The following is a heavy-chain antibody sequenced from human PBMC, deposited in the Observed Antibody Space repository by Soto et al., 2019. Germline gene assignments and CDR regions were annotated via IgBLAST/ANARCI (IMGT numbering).Heavy chain of an antibody. Sequence: QVQVVESGGGVVQPGRSLRLSCPASGFTFSMYVMHWVRQAPGKGLEWVAVMAYDGNREYYGDSVKGRFFVSRDNSKNTLYLQMNSLRPEDTAVYYCARVGGSFYGSWDSWGQGALVTVSS. CDR2: MAYDGNRE. V-gene: IGHV3-30-3*01. J-gene: IGHJ4*02. D-gene: IGHD1-26*01. CDR1: GFTFSMYV. CDR3: ARVGGSFYGSWDS.